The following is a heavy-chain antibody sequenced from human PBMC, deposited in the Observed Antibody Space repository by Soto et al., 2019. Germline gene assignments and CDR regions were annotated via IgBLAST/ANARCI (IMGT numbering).Heavy chain of an antibody. D-gene: IGHD2-8*01. Sequence: QVQLVESGGGVVQPGRSLRLSCAASGFTFSSYGMHWVRQAPGKGLEWVAVISYDGSNKYYADSVKGRFTISRDNSKNTLYLQMNSLRAADTGVYDCAKIYCTNGVCYEQSFDYWGQGTLVTGSS. J-gene: IGHJ4*02. CDR1: GFTFSSYG. CDR2: ISYDGSNK. V-gene: IGHV3-30*18. CDR3: AKIYCTNGVCYEQSFDY.